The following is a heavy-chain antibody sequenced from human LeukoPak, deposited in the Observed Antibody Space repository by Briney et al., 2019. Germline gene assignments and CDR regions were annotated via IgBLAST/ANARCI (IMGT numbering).Heavy chain of an antibody. D-gene: IGHD3/OR15-3a*01. J-gene: IGHJ4*02. CDR1: GFTFSSYS. V-gene: IGHV3-48*01. CDR2: ISSSSSTI. CDR3: ARWNYDIWTGHRYFDY. Sequence: GGSLRLSCAASGFTFSSYSMNWVRQAPGKGLEWVSYISSSSSTIYYADSVKGRFTISRDNAKNSLYLQMNSLRAEDTAVYYCARWNYDIWTGHRYFDYWGQGTLVIVSS.